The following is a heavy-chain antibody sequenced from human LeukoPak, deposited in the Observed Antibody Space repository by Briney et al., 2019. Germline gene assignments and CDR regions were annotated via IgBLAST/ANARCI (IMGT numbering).Heavy chain of an antibody. CDR1: GGSISSSSYY. CDR3: ARKIAAAGLFWFDP. Sequence: SSETLSLTCTVSGGSISSSSYYWGWIRQPPGKGLEWIGSIYYSGSTYYNPSLKSRVTISVDTSKNQFSLKLSSVTAADTAVYYCARKIAAAGLFWFDPWGQGTLVTVSS. J-gene: IGHJ5*02. V-gene: IGHV4-39*01. D-gene: IGHD6-13*01. CDR2: IYYSGST.